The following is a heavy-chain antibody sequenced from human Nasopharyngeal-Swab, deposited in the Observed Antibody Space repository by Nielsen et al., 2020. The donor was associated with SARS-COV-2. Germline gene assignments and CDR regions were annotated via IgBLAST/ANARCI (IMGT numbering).Heavy chain of an antibody. CDR3: AREVSTGTTGGGTNYYYYYYMDV. D-gene: IGHD1-1*01. J-gene: IGHJ6*03. CDR1: GGSISSGSYY. CDR2: IYTSGST. Sequence: SETLSLTCTVPGGSISSGSYYWSWIRQPAGKGLEWIGRIYTSGSTNYNPSLKSRVTISVDTSKNQFSLKLSSVTAADTAVYYCAREVSTGTTGGGTNYYYYYYMDVWGKGTTVTVSS. V-gene: IGHV4-61*02.